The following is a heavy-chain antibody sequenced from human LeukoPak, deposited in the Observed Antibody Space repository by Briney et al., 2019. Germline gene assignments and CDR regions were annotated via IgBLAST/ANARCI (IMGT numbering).Heavy chain of an antibody. J-gene: IGHJ4*02. V-gene: IGHV1-24*01. CDR1: AYTLTELS. Sequence: ASVKVSCKVSAYTLTELSMHWVRQAPGKGLEWMGGFDPEDGETIYAQKFQGRVTMTEDTSTDTAYMELSSLRSEDTAVYYCETGATTVTNYFDYWGQGTLVTVSS. CDR3: ETGATTVTNYFDY. D-gene: IGHD4-17*01. CDR2: FDPEDGET.